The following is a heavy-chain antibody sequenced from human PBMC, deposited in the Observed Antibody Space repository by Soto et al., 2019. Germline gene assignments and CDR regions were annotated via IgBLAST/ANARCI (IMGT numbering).Heavy chain of an antibody. CDR1: GGTFSSYA. Sequence: ASVKVSCKASGGTFSSYAISWVRQAPGQGLEWMGGIIPIFGTANYAQKFQGRVTITADESTSTAYMELSSLRSEDTAVYYCARDLKRYYDSSGYGYYYYGMDVWGQGTTVTVSS. CDR2: IIPIFGTA. J-gene: IGHJ6*02. V-gene: IGHV1-69*13. D-gene: IGHD3-22*01. CDR3: ARDLKRYYDSSGYGYYYYGMDV.